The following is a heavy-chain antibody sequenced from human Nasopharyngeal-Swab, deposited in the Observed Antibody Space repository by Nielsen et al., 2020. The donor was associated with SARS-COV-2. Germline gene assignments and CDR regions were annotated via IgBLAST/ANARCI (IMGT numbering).Heavy chain of an antibody. J-gene: IGHJ6*03. D-gene: IGHD3-3*01. CDR3: ASLRYYDFWSGYYPKDYYYYMDV. V-gene: IGHV3-21*01. CDR1: GFTFSSYS. CDR2: IVSSSSYI. Sequence: GGSLGLSCAASGFTFSSYSMNWVRQAPGKGLGGVSSIVSSSSYIYYADSVKGRFTISRDNAKNSLYLQMNSLRAEDTAVYYCASLRYYDFWSGYYPKDYYYYMDVWGKGTTVTVSS.